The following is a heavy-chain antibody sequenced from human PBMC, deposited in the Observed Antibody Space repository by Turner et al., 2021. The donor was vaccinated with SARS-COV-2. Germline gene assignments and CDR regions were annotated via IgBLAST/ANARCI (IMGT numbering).Heavy chain of an antibody. V-gene: IGHV3-11*01. CDR3: ARPNSLESTAYYYFDY. D-gene: IGHD3-22*01. J-gene: IGHJ4*02. Sequence: VQLVDSGGGLVKPGGSLRLSCPASGFPFGYYYIGWIRQAPGKGLEWVSYIGNTGSTIYYADSVKGRFIIARYNVKNSVFLQMNSLRAEDTAVYYCARPNSLESTAYYYFDYWGQGTLVTVSS. CDR1: GFPFGYYY. CDR2: IGNTGSTI.